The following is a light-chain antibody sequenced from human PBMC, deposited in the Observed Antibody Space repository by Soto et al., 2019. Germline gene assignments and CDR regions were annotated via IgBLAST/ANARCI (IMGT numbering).Light chain of an antibody. J-gene: IGLJ1*01. V-gene: IGLV2-14*01. CDR2: DVS. CDR1: SSDVGGYDF. CDR3: CSYTSSATYV. Sequence: QSVLTQPASVSGSPGQSITISCTGTSSDVGGYDFVSWYQQHPGKAPKVMIYDVSNRPSGVSNRFSGSKSGNTASLTISGLQAQDEADYYCCSYTSSATYVSGTGTKVTVL.